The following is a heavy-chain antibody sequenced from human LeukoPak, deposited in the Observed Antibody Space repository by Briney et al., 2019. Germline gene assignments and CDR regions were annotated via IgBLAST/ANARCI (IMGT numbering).Heavy chain of an antibody. V-gene: IGHV1-69*04. J-gene: IGHJ4*02. CDR1: GGTFSSYA. CDR2: IIPILGIA. D-gene: IGHD3-10*01. Sequence: GASVKVSCKASGGTFSSYAISWVRQAPGQGLEWMGRIIPILGIANYAQKFQGRVTITADKSTSTAYMELSSLRSEDTAAYYCARAFYGSGSKNYDYWGQGTLVTVSS. CDR3: ARAFYGSGSKNYDY.